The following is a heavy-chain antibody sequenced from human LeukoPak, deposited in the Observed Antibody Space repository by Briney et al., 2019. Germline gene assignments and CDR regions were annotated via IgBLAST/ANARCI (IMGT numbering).Heavy chain of an antibody. CDR1: GGSLSSYY. Sequence: SSETLSLTCSVSGGSLSSYYWSWLRQPPGKKFEWIGHIFSSATTNYNPSLKSRVTISADSSNNQFSLKVTSVTAADTAVYFCVRHLKFSSGPIDPWGQGTLVTVSS. D-gene: IGHD6-19*01. CDR2: IFSSATT. V-gene: IGHV4-59*08. J-gene: IGHJ5*02. CDR3: VRHLKFSSGPIDP.